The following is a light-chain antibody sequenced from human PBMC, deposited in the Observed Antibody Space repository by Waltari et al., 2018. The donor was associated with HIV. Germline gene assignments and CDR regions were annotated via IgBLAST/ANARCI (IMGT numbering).Light chain of an antibody. J-gene: IGKJ2*01. Sequence: DIQMTQYPSSLSASVGDRVTINCKSSQNILYSSNNKNYLAWYQQKPGQPPKLLIYWASTREFVVPDRFSGSGSGTDFTLTVSSLQAEDVAVYYCQQYYTTPHTFGQGTNLEIK. CDR3: QQYYTTPHT. CDR2: WAS. CDR1: QNILYSSNNKNY. V-gene: IGKV4-1*01.